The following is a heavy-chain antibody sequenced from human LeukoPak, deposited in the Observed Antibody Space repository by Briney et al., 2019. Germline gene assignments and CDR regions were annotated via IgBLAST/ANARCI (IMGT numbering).Heavy chain of an antibody. Sequence: ASVKVSCKASGYTFTSYAMHWVRQAPGQRLEWMGWINAGNGNTKYSQKFQGRVTITRDTSASTAYMELSSLRSEDTAVYYCARVLEPRDYYYGMDVWGKGTTVTVSS. CDR1: GYTFTSYA. D-gene: IGHD1-14*01. CDR3: ARVLEPRDYYYGMDV. CDR2: INAGNGNT. V-gene: IGHV1-3*01. J-gene: IGHJ6*04.